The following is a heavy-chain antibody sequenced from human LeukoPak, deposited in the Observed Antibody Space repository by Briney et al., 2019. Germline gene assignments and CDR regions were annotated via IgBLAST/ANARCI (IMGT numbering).Heavy chain of an antibody. CDR1: GGSISSYY. D-gene: IGHD1-26*01. Sequence: SETLSLTCTVSGGSISSYYWSWIRQPPGKGLEWIGYIYYSGSTNYNPSLKSRVTISVDTSKNQFSLKLSSVTAADTAVYYCARDRKAAWEGAFDIWDQGTMVTVSS. CDR2: IYYSGST. CDR3: ARDRKAAWEGAFDI. V-gene: IGHV4-59*01. J-gene: IGHJ3*02.